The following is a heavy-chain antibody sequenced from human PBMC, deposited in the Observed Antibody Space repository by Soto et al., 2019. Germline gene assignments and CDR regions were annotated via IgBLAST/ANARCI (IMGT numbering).Heavy chain of an antibody. CDR2: INAGNGNT. J-gene: IGHJ5*02. CDR1: GYTFTSYA. CDR3: ARAICCGSYWFDP. V-gene: IGHV1-3*01. Sequence: GASVKVSCKASGYTFTSYAMHWVRQAPGQRLEWMGWINAGNGNTKYSQKFQGRVTITRDTSASTAYMELSSPRSEDTAVYYCARAICCGSYWFDPWGQGTLVTVSS. D-gene: IGHD2-15*01.